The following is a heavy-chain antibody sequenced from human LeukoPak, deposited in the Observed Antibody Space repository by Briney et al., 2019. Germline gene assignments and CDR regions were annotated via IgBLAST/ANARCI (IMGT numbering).Heavy chain of an antibody. V-gene: IGHV3-74*01. Sequence: GGSLRLSCAASGFTFSTYWMHWVRHAPGKGLIRVSRTSADGTSTLYADSVKGRFTISRDNAKNTLYLQMNSLRAEDTAVYYCAREADTVVTPDYWGQGTLVTVSS. D-gene: IGHD4-23*01. CDR2: TSADGTST. CDR1: GFTFSTYW. J-gene: IGHJ4*02. CDR3: AREADTVVTPDY.